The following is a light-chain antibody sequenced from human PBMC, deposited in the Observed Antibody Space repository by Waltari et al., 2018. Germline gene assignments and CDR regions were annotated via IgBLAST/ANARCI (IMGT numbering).Light chain of an antibody. CDR3: QQYNNWPPWT. Sequence: EIVMTQSPATLSVSPGESATLSCRASQSVRNNLVWYQQKPGQAPRLLTYGASTRVTGIPARFSGSGSGTEFTLTISSLQSEDFAVYYCQQYNNWPPWTFGQGTKVEIK. CDR1: QSVRNN. CDR2: GAS. V-gene: IGKV3-15*01. J-gene: IGKJ1*01.